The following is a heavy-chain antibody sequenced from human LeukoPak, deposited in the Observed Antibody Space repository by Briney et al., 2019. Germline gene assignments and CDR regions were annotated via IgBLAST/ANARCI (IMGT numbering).Heavy chain of an antibody. J-gene: IGHJ3*02. CDR3: VREGTYGPNDAFDI. Sequence: PGGSLRLSCAASGFTLSNYYTSWIRQAPGKGLEWVSYISGSGSKIYYIDSVKGRFSISRDNTKNSVYLQLNSLRAEDTAMYYCVREGTYGPNDAFDIWGHGTMVIVSS. CDR2: ISGSGSKI. CDR1: GFTLSNYY. D-gene: IGHD4-17*01. V-gene: IGHV3-11*01.